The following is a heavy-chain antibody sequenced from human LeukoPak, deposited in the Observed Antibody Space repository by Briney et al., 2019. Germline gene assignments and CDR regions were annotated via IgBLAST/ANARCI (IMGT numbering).Heavy chain of an antibody. V-gene: IGHV3-7*01. J-gene: IGHJ6*02. Sequence: GGSLRLSCAASGFTFSSYWMSWVRQAPGKGLEWVANIKQDGSEKNYVDSVKGRFTISRDNAKNSLYLQMNSLRAEDTAVYYCASSIHSYSSSWPYYYYGMDVWGQGTTVTVSS. CDR3: ASSIHSYSSSWPYYYYGMDV. CDR1: GFTFSSYW. D-gene: IGHD6-13*01. CDR2: IKQDGSEK.